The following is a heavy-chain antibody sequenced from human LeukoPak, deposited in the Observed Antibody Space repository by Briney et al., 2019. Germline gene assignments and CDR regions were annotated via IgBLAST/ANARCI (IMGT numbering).Heavy chain of an antibody. CDR2: ISGSSDNT. CDR1: GLTLSSYS. D-gene: IGHD6-13*01. Sequence: GGSLRLSCAASGLTLSSYSMSWVRQAPGKGLEWVSAISGSSDNTYYAESVKGRFTISRDNSKDTLYLQMNNLRAEDTAVYYCAKDESIAAAGTDYWGQGTLVTVSS. V-gene: IGHV3-23*01. J-gene: IGHJ4*02. CDR3: AKDESIAAAGTDY.